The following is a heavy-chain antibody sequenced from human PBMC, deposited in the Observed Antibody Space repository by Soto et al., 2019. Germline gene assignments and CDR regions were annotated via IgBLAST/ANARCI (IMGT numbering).Heavy chain of an antibody. J-gene: IGHJ5*02. Sequence: PSETLSLTCTVSGDSISPYYWNWIRQPPGKGLEWIGYISYSGRTNYNPSLKSRVTISLDTSKNQFSLRLSSVTAADTAIYYCARDRADSSSSYWFYPWGPGTLVTVSS. CDR3: ARDRADSSSSYWFYP. CDR1: GDSISPYY. D-gene: IGHD3-22*01. CDR2: ISYSGRT. V-gene: IGHV4-59*01.